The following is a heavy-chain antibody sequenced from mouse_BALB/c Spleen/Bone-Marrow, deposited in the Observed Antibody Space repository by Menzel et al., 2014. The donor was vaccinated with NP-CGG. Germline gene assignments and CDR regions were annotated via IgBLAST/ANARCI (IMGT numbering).Heavy chain of an antibody. CDR2: IRNKANGYTT. V-gene: IGHV7-3*02. J-gene: IGHJ4*01. CDR3: ARDDYYAMDY. CDR1: GFTFTDYY. Sequence: EVQLQQSGGGLVQPGGSLRLSCATSGFTFTDYYMSWVRQPPGKALEWLGFIRNKANGYTTEYSASVKGRFTISRDNPQSIRYLQMNTLRAEDSATYYCARDDYYAMDYWGQGTSVTVSS.